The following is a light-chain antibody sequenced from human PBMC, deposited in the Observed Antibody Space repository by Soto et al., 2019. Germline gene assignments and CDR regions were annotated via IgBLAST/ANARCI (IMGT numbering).Light chain of an antibody. CDR1: SGSMASNY. J-gene: IGLJ2*01. CDR3: QSYDSSNPVV. V-gene: IGLV6-57*04. CDR2: EDN. Sequence: NFMLTQLHSVSESPGKTVTISCTRSSGSMASNYVQWYQQRPGSAPTTVIYEDNQRPSGVPDRFSGSIDSSSNSASLTISGLKTEDEADYYCQSYDSSNPVVFGGGTQLTVL.